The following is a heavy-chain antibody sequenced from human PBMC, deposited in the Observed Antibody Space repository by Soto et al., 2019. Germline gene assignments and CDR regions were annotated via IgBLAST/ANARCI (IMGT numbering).Heavy chain of an antibody. CDR3: AIRTYSTGWYFLDL. V-gene: IGHV3-48*01. J-gene: IGHJ5*02. CDR1: GFTFSSYS. Sequence: PGGSLRLSCAASGFTFSSYSMNWVRQAPGKGLEWVSYISSSSSTIYYADSVKGRFTISRDNAKNTLYLQMNSLRAEDTAVYYCAIRTYSTGWYFLDLWGRGTLLTISS. D-gene: IGHD6-13*01. CDR2: ISSSSSTI.